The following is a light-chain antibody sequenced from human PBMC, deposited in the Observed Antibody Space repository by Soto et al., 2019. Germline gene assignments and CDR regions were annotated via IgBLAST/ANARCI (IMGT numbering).Light chain of an antibody. CDR3: QQCGISTWP. CDR2: GAS. CDR1: QPVSSSY. V-gene: IGKV3-20*01. J-gene: IGKJ1*01. Sequence: EIVLTQSPGILSLSPGERATLSCRASQPVSSSYLAWYQQKPGQAPRLLIYGASTRATGIPDRCSGSGSGTDCTLTISRLEPEDFAVYYCQQCGISTWPFGQGTKVDIK.